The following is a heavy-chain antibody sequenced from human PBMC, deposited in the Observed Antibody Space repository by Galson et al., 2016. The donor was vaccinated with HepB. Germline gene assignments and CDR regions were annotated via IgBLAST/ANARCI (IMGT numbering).Heavy chain of an antibody. V-gene: IGHV3-7*03. Sequence: SLRLSCAASGFIFSDHWMTWVRQAPGTGLEWVANIRHDGTDEHFVGSVKGRFTISRDNAKNSMYLQMNSLRAEDTAVYYCARLSGNYAYYFDYWGQGTVVTASS. J-gene: IGHJ4*02. CDR1: GFIFSDHW. D-gene: IGHD3-22*01. CDR2: IRHDGTDE. CDR3: ARLSGNYAYYFDY.